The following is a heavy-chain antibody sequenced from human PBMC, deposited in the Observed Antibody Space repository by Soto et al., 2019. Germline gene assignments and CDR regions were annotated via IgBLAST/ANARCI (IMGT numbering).Heavy chain of an antibody. J-gene: IGHJ4*02. D-gene: IGHD3-10*01. Sequence: ESGGGLVQPGRSLRLSCAASGFTFDDYAMHWVRQAPGKGLEWVSGISWNSGSIGYADSVKGRFTISRDNAKNSLYLQMNSLRAEDTALYYCAKDTRAVRGVGFDYWGQGTLVTVSS. CDR1: GFTFDDYA. CDR2: ISWNSGSI. CDR3: AKDTRAVRGVGFDY. V-gene: IGHV3-9*01.